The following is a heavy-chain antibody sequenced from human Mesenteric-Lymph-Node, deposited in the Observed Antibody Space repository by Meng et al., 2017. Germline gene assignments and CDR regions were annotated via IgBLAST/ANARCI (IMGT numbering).Heavy chain of an antibody. CDR2: IYYSGST. CDR3: ARRRGGSGRDC. Sequence: GQLQASGPGLVKPSQTLSLTCTGSGGSVSSGNNYWIWIRQPPGKGLEWIGYIYYSGSTYYNPSLKSRVTISVDTSKNQFSLKLSSVTATDTAVYYCARRRGGSGRDCWGQGTLVTVSS. J-gene: IGHJ4*02. CDR1: GGSVSSGNNY. V-gene: IGHV4-30-4*01. D-gene: IGHD3-10*01.